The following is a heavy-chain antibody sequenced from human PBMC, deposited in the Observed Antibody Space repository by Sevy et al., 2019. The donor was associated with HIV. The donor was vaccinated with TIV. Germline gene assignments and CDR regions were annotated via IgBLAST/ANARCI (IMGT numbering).Heavy chain of an antibody. V-gene: IGHV3-23*01. CDR1: GFTFSSYA. Sequence: GGSLRLSCAASGFTFSSYAMSWVRQAPGKGLEWVSAISGSGGSTYYADSVKGRFTISRDNSKNTLYLQMNSLRAEDTAVYYCAKHRGLRNCGGDCYQTFDYWGQGTLVTVSS. CDR3: AKHRGLRNCGGDCYQTFDY. CDR2: ISGSGGST. D-gene: IGHD2-21*02. J-gene: IGHJ4*02.